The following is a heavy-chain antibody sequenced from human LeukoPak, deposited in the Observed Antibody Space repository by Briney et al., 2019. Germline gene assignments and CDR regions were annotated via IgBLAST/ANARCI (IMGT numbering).Heavy chain of an antibody. CDR2: ISYDGSNK. J-gene: IGHJ5*02. CDR3: AKDGRYCSGGSCSNWFDP. V-gene: IGHV3-30*18. CDR1: GFTFSSYG. Sequence: GGSLRLSCAASGFTFSSYGMHWVRQAPGKGPEWVAVISYDGSNKYYADSVKGRFTISRDNSKNTLYLQMNSLRAEDTAVYYCAKDGRYCSGGSCSNWFDPWGQGTLVTVSS. D-gene: IGHD2-15*01.